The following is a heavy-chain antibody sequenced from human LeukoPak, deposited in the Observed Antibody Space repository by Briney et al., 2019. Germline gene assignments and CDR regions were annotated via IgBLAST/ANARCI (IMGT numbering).Heavy chain of an antibody. CDR1: GGSFSGYY. J-gene: IGHJ4*02. CDR2: INHSGST. Sequence: SETLSLTCAVYGGSFSGYYWSWIRQPPGKGLEWIGEINHSGSTNYDPSLKSRVTISVDTSKNQFSLKLSSVTAADTAVYYCARAGFDYWGQGTLVTVSS. V-gene: IGHV4-34*01. CDR3: ARAGFDY.